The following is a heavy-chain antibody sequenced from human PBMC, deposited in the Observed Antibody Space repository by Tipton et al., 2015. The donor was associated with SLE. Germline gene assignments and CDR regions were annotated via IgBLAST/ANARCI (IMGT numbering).Heavy chain of an antibody. CDR3: ASLGDRGGVVT. CDR1: GASISSGGYY. V-gene: IGHV4-31*03. CDR2: IYNSGSA. J-gene: IGHJ4*02. D-gene: IGHD3-3*01. Sequence: TLSLTCTVSGASISSGGYYWSWIRQHPGEGLEWIGCIYNSGSAHYNASLKSRLTISVDTSKNQFSLTLSSVTAAGTAVYYCASLGDRGGVVTWGQGTLVTVSS.